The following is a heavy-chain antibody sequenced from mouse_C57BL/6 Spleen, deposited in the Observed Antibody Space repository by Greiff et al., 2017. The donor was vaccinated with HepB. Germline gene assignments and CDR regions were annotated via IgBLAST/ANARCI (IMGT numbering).Heavy chain of an antibody. CDR3: ARQSYGSSYWYFDV. Sequence: EVKLMESGGGLVQPGGSLKLSCAASGFTFSDYYMYWVRQTPEKRLEWVAYISNGGGSTYYPDTVKGRFTISRDNAKNTLYLQMSRLKSEDTAMYYCARQSYGSSYWYFDVWGTGTTVTVSS. CDR2: ISNGGGST. D-gene: IGHD1-1*01. J-gene: IGHJ1*03. CDR1: GFTFSDYY. V-gene: IGHV5-12*01.